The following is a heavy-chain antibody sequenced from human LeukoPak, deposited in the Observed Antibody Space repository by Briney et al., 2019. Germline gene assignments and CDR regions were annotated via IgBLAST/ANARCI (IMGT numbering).Heavy chain of an antibody. Sequence: ASVKVSCKASGYTFTSYGISWVRQAPGQGLEWMGWISAYNGNTNYAQKFQGRVTITRDTSASTAYMELSSLRSEDTAVYYCARDVGQQWLPHGNFGYWGQGTLVTVSS. V-gene: IGHV1-18*01. CDR3: ARDVGQQWLPHGNFGY. CDR1: GYTFTSYG. J-gene: IGHJ4*02. CDR2: ISAYNGNT. D-gene: IGHD6-19*01.